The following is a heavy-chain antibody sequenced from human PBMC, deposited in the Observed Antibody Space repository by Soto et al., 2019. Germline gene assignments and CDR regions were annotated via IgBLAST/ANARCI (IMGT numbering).Heavy chain of an antibody. CDR3: ARDGRQNYYDSSGFNWFDP. Sequence: GGSLRLSCAASGFTFSSYAMHWVRQAPGKGLEWVAVISYDGSNKYYADSVKGRFTISRDNSKNTLYLQMNSLRAEDTAVYYCARDGRQNYYDSSGFNWFDPWGQGTLVTVS. CDR1: GFTFSSYA. V-gene: IGHV3-30-3*01. J-gene: IGHJ5*02. D-gene: IGHD3-22*01. CDR2: ISYDGSNK.